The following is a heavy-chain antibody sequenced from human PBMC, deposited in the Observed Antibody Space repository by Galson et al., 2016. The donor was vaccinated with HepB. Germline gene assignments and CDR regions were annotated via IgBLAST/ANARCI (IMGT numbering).Heavy chain of an antibody. Sequence: SLRLSCAASGFTFSTYAMTWVRQAPGKGLEWVSTISGSGGNTFYADSVKGRFTTSRDNSKNTLYLQMNSLRGYDTAVFYCAALEPYYFDYWGQGTLVTVSS. J-gene: IGHJ4*02. CDR1: GFTFSTYA. D-gene: IGHD1-1*01. CDR3: AALEPYYFDY. V-gene: IGHV3-23*01. CDR2: ISGSGGNT.